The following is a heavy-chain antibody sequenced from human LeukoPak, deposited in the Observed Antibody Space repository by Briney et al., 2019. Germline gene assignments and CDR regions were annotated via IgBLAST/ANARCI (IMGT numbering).Heavy chain of an antibody. V-gene: IGHV1-18*01. Sequence: ASVRDSSKHPVYSFSTYILTCGRQALEQGLEWRAWITAYNVTTNYAQELQRRVTMTTDTSTSTAYMELRSLRSDDTAVYYCARGPPITIFGVVIDKNYYSYFMDVWGKGTTVTVSS. J-gene: IGHJ6*03. CDR3: ARGPPITIFGVVIDKNYYSYFMDV. CDR1: VYSFSTYI. D-gene: IGHD3-3*01. CDR2: ITAYNVTT.